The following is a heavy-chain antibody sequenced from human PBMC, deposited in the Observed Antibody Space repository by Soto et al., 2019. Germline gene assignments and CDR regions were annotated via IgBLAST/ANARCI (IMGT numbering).Heavy chain of an antibody. CDR2: IYHGGTT. CDR3: ARSGSYTFDY. J-gene: IGHJ4*02. Sequence: QLQLQESGSGLVKPSQTLSLTCAISGASINSGDNSWNWIRQPPGKGLEWIGYIYHGGTTYYNPSIKSRVSISVDMSKNQFSLKLNSVTAADTAVYYCARSGSYTFDYWGQGTLVTVSA. V-gene: IGHV4-30-2*01. D-gene: IGHD1-26*01. CDR1: GASINSGDNS.